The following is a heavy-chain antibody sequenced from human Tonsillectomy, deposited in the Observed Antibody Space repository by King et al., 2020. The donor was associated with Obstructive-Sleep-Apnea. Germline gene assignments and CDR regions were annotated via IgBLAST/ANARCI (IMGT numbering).Heavy chain of an antibody. CDR3: ARDLADYGSGSYYLTFHFDY. Sequence: LQLQESGPGLLKPSETLSLTCTVSGGSISSSSYYWGWIRQPPGKGLEWIGSIYYSVSTYYNPSLKSRVTISVDTSKNQFSLKLSSVTAADTAVYYCARDLADYGSGSYYLTFHFDYWGQGTLVTVSS. J-gene: IGHJ4*02. D-gene: IGHD3-10*01. CDR1: GGSISSSSYY. CDR2: IYYSVST. V-gene: IGHV4-39*07.